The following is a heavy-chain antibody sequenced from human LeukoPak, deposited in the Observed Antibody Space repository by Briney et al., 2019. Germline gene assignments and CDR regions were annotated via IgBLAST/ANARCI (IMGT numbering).Heavy chain of an antibody. CDR1: GYTFTGYY. CDR3: ARGYNRNDGWYDAFDI. Sequence: ASVKVSCKASGYTFTGYYMHWVRQAPGQGLEWMGWINPNSGGTNYAQKFQGRVTMTRDTSISTAYMELSRLRSDDTAVYYCARGYNRNDGWYDAFDIWGQGTMVTVSS. D-gene: IGHD1-1*01. V-gene: IGHV1-2*02. CDR2: INPNSGGT. J-gene: IGHJ3*02.